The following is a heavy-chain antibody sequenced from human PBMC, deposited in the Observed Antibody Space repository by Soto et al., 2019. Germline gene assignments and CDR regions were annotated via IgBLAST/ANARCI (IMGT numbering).Heavy chain of an antibody. CDR1: GFTFSSYW. CDR2: IKQDGSEK. D-gene: IGHD3-10*01. V-gene: IGHV3-7*01. Sequence: GGSLRLSCAASGFTFSSYWMSWVRQAPGKGLEWVANIKQDGSEKYYVDSVKGRFTISRDNAKNSLYLQMNSLRAEDTAVYYCARGGKVSGSLGRYDYWGQGTLVTVSS. CDR3: ARGGKVSGSLGRYDY. J-gene: IGHJ4*02.